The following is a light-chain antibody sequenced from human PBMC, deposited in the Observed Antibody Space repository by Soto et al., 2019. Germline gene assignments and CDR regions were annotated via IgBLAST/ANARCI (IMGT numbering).Light chain of an antibody. CDR2: TTC. CDR1: PGTRNE. J-gene: IGKJ4*01. CDR3: LQHNSYPLT. V-gene: IGKV1-17*01. Sequence: DIQTPPSPSSLSASVGARVPITCRASPGTRNELGWYQQKPGQAPQRLIYTTCTVESAGPSRFGGSGCGIGFTFTISSLLTEDFAPYYGLQHNSYPLTFGGATKVEIK.